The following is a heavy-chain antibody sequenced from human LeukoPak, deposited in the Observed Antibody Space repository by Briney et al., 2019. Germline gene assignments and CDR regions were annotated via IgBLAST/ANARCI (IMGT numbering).Heavy chain of an antibody. J-gene: IGHJ4*02. Sequence: PGRSLRLSCAASGFTFSSYAMHWVRQAPGKGLEWVAVISYDGSNKYYADSVKGRFTISRDNSKNTLYLQINSLRAEDTAVYYCARDLSDHYCSGGSCYSTHDYWGQGTLVTVSS. CDR2: ISYDGSNK. D-gene: IGHD2-15*01. V-gene: IGHV3-30-3*01. CDR1: GFTFSSYA. CDR3: ARDLSDHYCSGGSCYSTHDY.